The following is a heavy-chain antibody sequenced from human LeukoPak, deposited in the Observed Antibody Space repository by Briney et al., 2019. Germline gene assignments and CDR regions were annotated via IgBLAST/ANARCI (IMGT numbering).Heavy chain of an antibody. D-gene: IGHD3-10*01. Sequence: PSETLSLTCTVSGGSISSSSYYWGWIRQPPGKGLEWIGSIYYSGSTYYNPSLKSRVTISVDTSKNQFSLKLSSVTAADTAVYYCANYSPSRYFDLWGRGTLVTVSS. CDR2: IYYSGST. CDR3: ANYSPSRYFDL. V-gene: IGHV4-39*07. J-gene: IGHJ2*01. CDR1: GGSISSSSYY.